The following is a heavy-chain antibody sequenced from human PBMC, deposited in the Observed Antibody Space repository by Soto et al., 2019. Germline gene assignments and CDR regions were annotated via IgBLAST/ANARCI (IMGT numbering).Heavy chain of an antibody. D-gene: IGHD6-19*01. CDR1: GYSFTSYW. J-gene: IGHJ4*02. Sequence: PGESLKISCKGSGYSFTSYWIGWVRQMPGKGLEWMGIIYPGDSDTRYSPSFQGQVTISADKSISTAYLQWSSLKASDTAMYYCARRPRIAVAGTLLPEPSFDYWGQGTLVTVSS. V-gene: IGHV5-51*01. CDR3: ARRPRIAVAGTLLPEPSFDY. CDR2: IYPGDSDT.